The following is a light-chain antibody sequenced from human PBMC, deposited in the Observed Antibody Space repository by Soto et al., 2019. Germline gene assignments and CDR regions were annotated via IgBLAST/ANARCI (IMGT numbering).Light chain of an antibody. CDR3: HQYGSSPRT. J-gene: IGKJ1*01. CDR1: QIVDGGY. Sequence: EIVLTQSPGTLSLSPGERATLSCRASQIVDGGYLAWYQQKPGQAPRLVLYGASSRATGIPDRFSGSGSGTDFSHTISRLEPEDFAVYYCHQYGSSPRTFGQGTKVEVK. V-gene: IGKV3-20*01. CDR2: GAS.